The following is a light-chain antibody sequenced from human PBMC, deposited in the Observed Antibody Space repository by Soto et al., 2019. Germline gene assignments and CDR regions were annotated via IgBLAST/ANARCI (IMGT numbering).Light chain of an antibody. J-gene: IGKJ3*01. CDR1: QSISSN. CDR2: GAS. V-gene: IGKV3-15*01. CDR3: QQYNNWPPDT. Sequence: EIVMTQSPATLSVSPGERATLSCRASQSISSNLAWYQQKPGQAPRLLIYGASTRATGIPARFSGSGSGTDFTLTISSLQSEDFAVYYCQQYNNWPPDTFGPGTKVDI.